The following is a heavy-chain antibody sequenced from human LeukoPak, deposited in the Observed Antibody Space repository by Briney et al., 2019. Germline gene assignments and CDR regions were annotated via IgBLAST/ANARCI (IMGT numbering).Heavy chain of an antibody. Sequence: GASVKVSCKASGYTFTSYGISWVRQAPGQGLEWMGWISAYNGNTNYAQKLQGRVTMTTDTSTSTAYMELRSLRSDDTAVYYCARDDSSGWYGAAFDIWGQGTMVTVSS. D-gene: IGHD6-19*01. CDR1: GYTFTSYG. J-gene: IGHJ3*02. CDR3: ARDDSSGWYGAAFDI. CDR2: ISAYNGNT. V-gene: IGHV1-18*01.